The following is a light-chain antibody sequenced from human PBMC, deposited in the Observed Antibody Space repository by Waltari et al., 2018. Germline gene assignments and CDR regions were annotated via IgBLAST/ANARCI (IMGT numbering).Light chain of an antibody. CDR3: QQYYSAPYT. J-gene: IGKJ2*01. Sequence: DIVMTQSPDSLAVSLGERTTINCKSSQSVLYSSNNKNYLTWYQQKPGQPPKLLLYWASTRESGVPDRFSGSASGTDFTLTISSLQAEDVAVYYCQQYYSAPYTFGQGTKLEIK. CDR2: WAS. V-gene: IGKV4-1*01. CDR1: QSVLYSSNNKNY.